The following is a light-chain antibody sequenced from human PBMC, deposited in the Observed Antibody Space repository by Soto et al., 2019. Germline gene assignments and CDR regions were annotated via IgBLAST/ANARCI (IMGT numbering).Light chain of an antibody. V-gene: IGKV1-33*01. J-gene: IGKJ5*01. CDR3: QQYDTRPTMT. CDR2: AAS. Sequence: IQLTQSPSSLSASVGESVTITCRASQDIDNYLNWYQHRPGEAPKLLIYAASYLETGVPARFSGSGSGTDFSFTITSLKPEDSATYYCQQYDTRPTMTFGQGTRPENK. CDR1: QDIDNY.